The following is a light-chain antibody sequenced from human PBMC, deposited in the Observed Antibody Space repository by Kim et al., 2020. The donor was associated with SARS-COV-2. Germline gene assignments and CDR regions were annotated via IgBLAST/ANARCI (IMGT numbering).Light chain of an antibody. CDR2: KAS. V-gene: IGKV1-5*03. CDR1: ETISDW. CDR3: QQYHTFPYT. Sequence: DIQMTQSPSTLSASVGDRVSITCRASETISDWLAWYQQKPGKAPQLLLYKASRLQSGVPSRFSGRGSGTDFTLTISSLQPDDFSTFFCQQYHTFPYTFGQGTKLE. J-gene: IGKJ2*01.